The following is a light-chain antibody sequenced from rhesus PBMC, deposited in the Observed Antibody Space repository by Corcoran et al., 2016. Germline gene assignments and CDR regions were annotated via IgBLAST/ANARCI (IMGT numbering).Light chain of an antibody. CDR2: KAP. CDR1: QGISNW. J-gene: IGKJ1*01. V-gene: IGKV1-21*01. CDR3: QQHYSVPWT. Sequence: DIQMTQSPSTLSASVGDRVTTTCRASQGISNWLAWFQQRAGEAPKLLIYKAPALQSGVPSRFSGSGSGTEFTLTISSLQPEDFATYSCQQHYSVPWTFGQGTKVEVK.